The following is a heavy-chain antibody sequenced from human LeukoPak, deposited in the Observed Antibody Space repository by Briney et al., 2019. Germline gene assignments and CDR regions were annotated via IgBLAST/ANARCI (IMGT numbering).Heavy chain of an antibody. J-gene: IGHJ6*02. D-gene: IGHD1-26*01. CDR1: GGTFSSYA. Sequence: ASVKVSCKASGGTFSSYAISWVRQAPGQGLEWMGWISAYNGNTNYAQKLQGRVTMTTDTSTSTAYMELRSLRSDDTAVYYCARSWWELLGMDVWGQGTTVTVSS. CDR3: ARSWWELLGMDV. CDR2: ISAYNGNT. V-gene: IGHV1-18*01.